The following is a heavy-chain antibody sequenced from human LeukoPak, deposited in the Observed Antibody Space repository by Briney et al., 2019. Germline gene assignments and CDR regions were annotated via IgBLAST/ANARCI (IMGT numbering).Heavy chain of an antibody. Sequence: SETLSLTCTVSGGSISSYYWSWIRQPPGKGLEWIGYIYYSGSTNYNPSLKSRVTISVDTSKNQFSLNLSSVTAADTAVYYCARGHAPGSGWYWGQGTLVTVSS. CDR1: GGSISSYY. CDR2: IYYSGST. V-gene: IGHV4-59*12. D-gene: IGHD6-19*01. J-gene: IGHJ4*02. CDR3: ARGHAPGSGWY.